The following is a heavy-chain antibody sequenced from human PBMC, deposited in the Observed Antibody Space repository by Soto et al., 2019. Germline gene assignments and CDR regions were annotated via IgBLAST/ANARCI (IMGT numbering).Heavy chain of an antibody. CDR2: ISYDGSNK. V-gene: IGHV3-30*18. J-gene: IGHJ4*02. CDR1: GFTFSSYG. D-gene: IGHD1-7*01. CDR3: ANLPRTGTTGGGNYYFDY. Sequence: QVQLVESGGGVVQPGRSLRLSCAASGFTFSSYGMHWVRQAPGKGLEWVAVISYDGSNKYYADSVKGRFTISRDNSKNTLYLQMNRLRAEDTAVYYCANLPRTGTTGGGNYYFDYWGQGTLVTVSS.